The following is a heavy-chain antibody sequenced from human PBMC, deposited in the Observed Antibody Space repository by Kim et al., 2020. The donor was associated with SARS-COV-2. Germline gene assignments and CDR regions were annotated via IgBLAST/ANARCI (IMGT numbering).Heavy chain of an antibody. Sequence: SRATISEDTSKNQFSLKLSSVTAADTAVYYCARGITIFGVVPERYNWFDPWGQGTLVTVSS. V-gene: IGHV4-59*09. CDR3: ARGITIFGVVPERYNWFDP. D-gene: IGHD3-3*01. J-gene: IGHJ5*02.